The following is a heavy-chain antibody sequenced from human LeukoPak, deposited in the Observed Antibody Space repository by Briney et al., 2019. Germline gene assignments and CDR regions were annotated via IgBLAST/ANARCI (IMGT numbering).Heavy chain of an antibody. D-gene: IGHD5-18*01. V-gene: IGHV1-2*06. CDR2: INPNSGGT. Sequence: ASVKVSCKASGYTFTGYYMHWVRQAPGQGLEWLGRINPNSGGTNDAQNFPGRVTMTRETSMNTAYMELSRLRGDDTAVYYCARDRSGYSYGEPLDHWGQGTLVTVSS. CDR1: GYTFTGYY. CDR3: ARDRSGYSYGEPLDH. J-gene: IGHJ4*02.